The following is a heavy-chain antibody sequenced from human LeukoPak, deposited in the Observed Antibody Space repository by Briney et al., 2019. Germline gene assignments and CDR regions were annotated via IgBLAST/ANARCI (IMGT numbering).Heavy chain of an antibody. CDR1: GFTFDDYA. V-gene: IGHV3-9*01. CDR3: AKGVPVPAAIWAFDI. CDR2: ISWNSGSI. J-gene: IGHJ3*02. D-gene: IGHD2-2*02. Sequence: PGGSLRLSCAASGFTFDDYAMHWVRQAPGKGLEWVSGISWNSGSIGYADSVKGRFTISRDNAKNSLYLQMNSLRAEDTALYYCAKGVPVPAAIWAFDIWGQGTMVTVSS.